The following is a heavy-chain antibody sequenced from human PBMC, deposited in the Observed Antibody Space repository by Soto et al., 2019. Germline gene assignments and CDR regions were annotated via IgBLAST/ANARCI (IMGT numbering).Heavy chain of an antibody. D-gene: IGHD6-13*01. CDR2: ISYDGSNK. CDR3: AKAEGFFGQQLVIDY. CDR1: GFTFSSYG. Sequence: GGSLRLSCAASGFTFSSYGMHWVRQAPGKGLEWVAVISYDGSNKYYADSVKGRFTISRDNSKNTLYLQMNSLRAEDTAVYYCAKAEGFFGQQLVIDYWGQGTLVTVSS. V-gene: IGHV3-30*18. J-gene: IGHJ4*02.